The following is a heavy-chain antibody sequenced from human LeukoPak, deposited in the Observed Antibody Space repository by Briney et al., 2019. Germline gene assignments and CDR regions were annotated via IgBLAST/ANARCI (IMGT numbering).Heavy chain of an antibody. CDR2: INSDGGWT. Sequence: GGSLRLSCAASGNYWMHWVRQAPGKGLVWVSHINSDGGWTGYADSVKGRFTISKDNAKNTVYLQMNNLRAEDTAVYYCVSFYETYWGRGTLVTVSS. V-gene: IGHV3-74*01. J-gene: IGHJ4*02. D-gene: IGHD2-2*01. CDR3: VSFYETY. CDR1: GNYW.